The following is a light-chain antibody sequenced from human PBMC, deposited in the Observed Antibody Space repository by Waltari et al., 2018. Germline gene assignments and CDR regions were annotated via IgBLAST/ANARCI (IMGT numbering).Light chain of an antibody. CDR1: SSNIGSNT. Sequence: QSVLTQPPSASGTPGQRVTISCSGSSSNIGSNTVNWYQQLPGTAPKLLIFSNNHRPSGVPARVAGSKSGTSASLAISGLQSEDEADYYCAAWDDSLNGPWVFGGGTKLTVL. CDR2: SNN. CDR3: AAWDDSLNGPWV. J-gene: IGLJ3*02. V-gene: IGLV1-44*01.